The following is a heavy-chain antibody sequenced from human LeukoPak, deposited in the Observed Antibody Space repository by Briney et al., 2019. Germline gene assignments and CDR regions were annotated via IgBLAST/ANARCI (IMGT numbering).Heavy chain of an antibody. CDR2: FSWNSGSI. CDR1: GFTFDDYA. Sequence: GGFLRLSFAAPGFTFDDYAMDLVRQAPGKGLEWVSGFSWNSGSIGYADSVKGRFTISRDNAKNSLYLQMNSLRAEDTALYYCAKEAYYYGSGRSHFDYWGQGTLVTVSS. V-gene: IGHV3-9*01. CDR3: AKEAYYYGSGRSHFDY. D-gene: IGHD3-10*01. J-gene: IGHJ4*02.